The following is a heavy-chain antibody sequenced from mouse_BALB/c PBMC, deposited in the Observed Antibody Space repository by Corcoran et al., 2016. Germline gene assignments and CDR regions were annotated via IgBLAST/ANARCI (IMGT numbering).Heavy chain of an antibody. Sequence: QIQLVQSGPELMKPGETVKISCKASGYTFTNYGMNWVKQAPGKGLKWMGWINTYTGEPTYADDFKGRVAFSLETSASTAYLQINNLKNEDMATYFCARRGDAMDYWGQGTSVTVSS. CDR1: GYTFTNYG. CDR2: INTYTGEP. CDR3: ARRGDAMDY. J-gene: IGHJ4*01. V-gene: IGHV9-1*02.